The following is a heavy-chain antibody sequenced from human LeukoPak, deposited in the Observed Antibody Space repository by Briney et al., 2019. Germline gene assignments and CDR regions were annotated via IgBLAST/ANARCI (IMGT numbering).Heavy chain of an antibody. Sequence: AGGSLRLSCAASGFTFSSYAMHWVRQAPGKGLEYVSAISSNGGSTYYANSVKGRFTISRDNSKNTLYLQMGSLRAEDMAVYYCARGIGGYEIAVAGVDYWGQGTLVTVSS. CDR1: GFTFSSYA. CDR2: ISSNGGST. V-gene: IGHV3-64*01. CDR3: ARGIGGYEIAVAGVDY. J-gene: IGHJ4*02. D-gene: IGHD6-19*01.